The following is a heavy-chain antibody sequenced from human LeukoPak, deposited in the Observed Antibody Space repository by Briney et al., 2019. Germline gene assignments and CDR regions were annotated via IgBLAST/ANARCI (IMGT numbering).Heavy chain of an antibody. J-gene: IGHJ3*02. Sequence: GGSLRLSCAASGFTFSSYWMHWVRQAPGKGLVWVSRINSDGSTTSYADSVKGRFTISRDNAKNTLYLQMNSLRAEDTAVYYCARVGARLGAFDIWGQGTMVTVSS. D-gene: IGHD6-25*01. CDR3: ARVGARLGAFDI. CDR2: INSDGSTT. V-gene: IGHV3-74*01. CDR1: GFTFSSYW.